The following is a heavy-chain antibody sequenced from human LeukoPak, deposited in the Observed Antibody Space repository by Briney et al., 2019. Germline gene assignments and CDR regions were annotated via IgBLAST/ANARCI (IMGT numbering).Heavy chain of an antibody. J-gene: IGHJ4*02. CDR3: TRGLVV. CDR2: NSSGGTTI. CDR1: GFTFSEFE. Sequence: GGPLRLSCAASGFTFSEFEMNWVRQAPGKGLEWVSDNSSGGTTIFYADSVKGRFTISRDNAKNSLYLQMNSLRDEDTAIYYCTRGLVVWGQGALVTVSS. D-gene: IGHD2-2*01. V-gene: IGHV3-48*03.